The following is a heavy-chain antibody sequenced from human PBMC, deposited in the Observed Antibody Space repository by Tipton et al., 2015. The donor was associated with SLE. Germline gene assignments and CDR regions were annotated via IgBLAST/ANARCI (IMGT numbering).Heavy chain of an antibody. Sequence: TLSLTCTVSGGSISSSSYYWGWIRQPPGKGLEWIGSIYYSGSTYYNPSLKSRVTISVDTTKNQFSLKLSSVTAADTAVYYCARGRLWFGEAWLDYWGQGTLVTVSS. V-gene: IGHV4-39*01. CDR2: IYYSGST. D-gene: IGHD3-10*01. CDR1: GGSISSSSYY. J-gene: IGHJ4*02. CDR3: ARGRLWFGEAWLDY.